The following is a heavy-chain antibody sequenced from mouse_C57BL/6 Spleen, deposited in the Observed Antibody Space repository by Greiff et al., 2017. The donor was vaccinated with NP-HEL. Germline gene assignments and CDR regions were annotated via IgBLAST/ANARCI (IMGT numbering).Heavy chain of an antibody. Sequence: QVQLQQPGAELVKPGASVKLSCKASGYTFTSYWMHWVKQRPGQGLEWIGMIHPNSGSTNYNEKFKSKATLTVDKSSSTAYMQLSSLTSEDSAVYYCARYYYGSSYGYFDYWGQGTTLTVSS. J-gene: IGHJ2*01. CDR3: ARYYYGSSYGYFDY. D-gene: IGHD1-1*01. CDR1: GYTFTSYW. V-gene: IGHV1-64*01. CDR2: IHPNSGST.